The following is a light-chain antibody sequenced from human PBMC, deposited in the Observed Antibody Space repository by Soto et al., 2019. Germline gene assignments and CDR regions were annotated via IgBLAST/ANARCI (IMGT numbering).Light chain of an antibody. CDR2: GAS. V-gene: IGKV3-20*01. CDR1: HNLLSSFNNKNF. Sequence: DIVMTQSPDSLAVSLGERAAINCKSSHNLLSSFNNKNFLSWYQQKPGQAPRLLIYGASSRATGIPDRFSGSGSGTDFTLTISRLEPEDFAVYYCQQYGSSPITFGQGTRLEIK. CDR3: QQYGSSPIT. J-gene: IGKJ5*01.